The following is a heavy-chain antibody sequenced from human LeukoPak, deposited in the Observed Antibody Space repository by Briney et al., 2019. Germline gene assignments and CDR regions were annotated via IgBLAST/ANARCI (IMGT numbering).Heavy chain of an antibody. J-gene: IGHJ4*02. Sequence: ASVKVSCKASGYTFTSYYMHWVRQAPGQGLEWMGIINPSGGSTSYAQKFQGRVTMTRDTSTSTVYMELSSLRSEDTAVYYCARDPIVVVVAATQASSFDYWGPGTLVTVSS. D-gene: IGHD2-15*01. CDR2: INPSGGST. CDR1: GYTFTSYY. V-gene: IGHV1-46*01. CDR3: ARDPIVVVVAATQASSFDY.